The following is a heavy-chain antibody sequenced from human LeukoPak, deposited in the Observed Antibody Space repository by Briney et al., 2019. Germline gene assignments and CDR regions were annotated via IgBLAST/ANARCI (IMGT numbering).Heavy chain of an antibody. J-gene: IGHJ6*03. CDR2: IYYSGST. CDR1: GGSISSGDYY. CDR3: ARGEVVPAAIGYYYYYMDV. V-gene: IGHV4-30-4*08. Sequence: PSETLSLTCTVSGGSISSGDYYWSWIRQPPGKGLEWFGYIYYSGSTYYNPSLKSRVTISVDTSKNQFSLKLSSVTAADTAVYYCARGEVVPAAIGYYYYYMDVWGKGTTVTVSS. D-gene: IGHD2-2*02.